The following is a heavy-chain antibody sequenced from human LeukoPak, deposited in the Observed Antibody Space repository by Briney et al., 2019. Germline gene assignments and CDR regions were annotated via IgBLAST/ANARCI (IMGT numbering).Heavy chain of an antibody. CDR2: IYYTGST. J-gene: IGHJ4*02. CDR3: AREGVTKYYFDY. V-gene: IGHV4-31*03. D-gene: IGHD4-11*01. Sequence: SQTLSLTCTVSGGSISSGGYYWSWIRQHPGQGLEWIGYIYYTGSTDYNPSLKSRVTISVDTSKNQFSLKLSSVTAADTAVYYCAREGVTKYYFDYWGQGTLVTVSS. CDR1: GGSISSGGYY.